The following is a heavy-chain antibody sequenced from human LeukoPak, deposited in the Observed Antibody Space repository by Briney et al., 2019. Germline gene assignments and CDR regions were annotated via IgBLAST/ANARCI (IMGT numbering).Heavy chain of an antibody. CDR3: AREPEGLLAFDY. D-gene: IGHD2-15*01. Sequence: GGSLRLSCAASGFTFSSYSMNWVRQAPGKGLEWVSSNSSSSSYIYYADSVKGRFTISRDNAKNSLYLQMNSLRAEDTAVYYCAREPEGLLAFDYWGQGTLVTVSS. CDR1: GFTFSSYS. J-gene: IGHJ4*02. CDR2: NSSSSSYI. V-gene: IGHV3-21*01.